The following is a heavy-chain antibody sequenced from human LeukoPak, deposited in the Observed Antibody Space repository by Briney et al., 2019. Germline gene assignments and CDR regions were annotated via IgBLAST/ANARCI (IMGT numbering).Heavy chain of an antibody. J-gene: IGHJ4*02. D-gene: IGHD5-12*01. CDR1: GYTFTGYY. CDR2: INPNSGGT. CDR3: ARAGYSGYAFDY. Sequence: ASVKVSCKASGYTFTGYYMHWVRQAPGQGREWMGWINPNSGGTNYAQKFQGRVTMTRDTSISTAYMELSRLRSDDTAVYYCARAGYSGYAFDYWGQGTLVTVSS. V-gene: IGHV1-2*02.